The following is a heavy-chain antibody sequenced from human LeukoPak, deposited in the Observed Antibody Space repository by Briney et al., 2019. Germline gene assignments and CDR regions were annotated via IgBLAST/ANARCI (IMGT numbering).Heavy chain of an antibody. Sequence: SETLSLTCAVSGYSISSASYWGWIRQPPGKGLEWIGNIYHSGSPYYNPSLKSRVTISVDTSKNQFSLKLSSVTAAVTAVYYCARPISSQGYFGVVIDWGQGTLVTVSS. V-gene: IGHV4-38-2*01. CDR3: ARPISSQGYFGVVID. D-gene: IGHD3-3*01. CDR1: GYSISSASY. J-gene: IGHJ4*02. CDR2: IYHSGSP.